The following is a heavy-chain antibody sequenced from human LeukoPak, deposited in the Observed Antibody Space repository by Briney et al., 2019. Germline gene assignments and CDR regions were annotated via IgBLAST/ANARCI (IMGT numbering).Heavy chain of an antibody. CDR2: IKQDGSER. D-gene: IGHD1-1*01. J-gene: IGHJ4*02. Sequence: PGGSLRLSCAASGFTFSNYYMSWVRRAPGKGLEWVANIKQDGSERFYGDSVTGRFTISRDNAKNSVYLQMNSLRAEDTAVYYCARVGGIWYMDHWGQGTLVTVSS. CDR3: ARVGGIWYMDH. V-gene: IGHV3-7*03. CDR1: GFTFSNYY.